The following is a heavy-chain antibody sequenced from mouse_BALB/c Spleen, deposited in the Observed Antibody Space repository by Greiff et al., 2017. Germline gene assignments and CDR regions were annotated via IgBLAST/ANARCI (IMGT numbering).Heavy chain of an antibody. CDR2: INPGSGGT. CDR3: AREGNTTATGYYAMDY. CDR1: GYAFTNYL. J-gene: IGHJ4*01. D-gene: IGHD1-2*01. Sequence: QVQLQQSGAELVRPGTSVKVSCKASGYAFTNYLIEWVKQRPGQGLEWIGVINPGSGGTNYNEKFKGKATLTADKSSSTAYMQLSSLTSDDSAVYFCAREGNTTATGYYAMDYWGQGTSVTVSS. V-gene: IGHV1-54*01.